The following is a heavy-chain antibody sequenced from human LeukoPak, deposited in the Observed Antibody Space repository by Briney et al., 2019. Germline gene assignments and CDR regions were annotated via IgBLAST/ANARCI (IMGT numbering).Heavy chain of an antibody. CDR2: IYQRATV. CDR3: ARAFCVGDCFVLHIYFDS. V-gene: IGHV4-59*08. CDR1: GGAISRYY. D-gene: IGHD2-21*02. Sequence: SETLSLTCSVSGGAISRYYWSWIRQPPGKGLEWIGSIYQRATVHYNPSLKSRVTISLDTSKNQFSLNLRSMKASDTAVYYCARAFCVGDCFVLHIYFDSWGLGTLVTVSS. J-gene: IGHJ4*02.